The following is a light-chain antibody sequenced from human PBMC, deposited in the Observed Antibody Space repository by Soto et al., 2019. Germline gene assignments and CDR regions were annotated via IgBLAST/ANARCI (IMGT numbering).Light chain of an antibody. V-gene: IGKV1-12*01. Sequence: DIQVTQSPSSVSASVGDRVTITCRASQGINSWLAWYQKKPGKAPILLIYAASSLQSGVPSRFSGSGSGTDFTLTISSLQPEECAIYFCQQANSFPITVGQGTRLEIK. CDR3: QQANSFPIT. CDR2: AAS. J-gene: IGKJ5*01. CDR1: QGINSW.